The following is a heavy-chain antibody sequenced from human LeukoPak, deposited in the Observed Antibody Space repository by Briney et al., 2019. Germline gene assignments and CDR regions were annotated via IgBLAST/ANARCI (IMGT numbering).Heavy chain of an antibody. V-gene: IGHV3-74*01. Sequence: PGGSLRLSCAASGFTFSTYWMHWVRQAPGKGLVWVARIKGDGSSTIYADSVKGRFTISRDNSKNTLYLQMNSLRAEDTAVYYCAKGLYYYDSSRVSFDAFDIWGQGTMVTVSS. D-gene: IGHD3-22*01. CDR2: IKGDGSST. J-gene: IGHJ3*02. CDR3: AKGLYYYDSSRVSFDAFDI. CDR1: GFTFSTYW.